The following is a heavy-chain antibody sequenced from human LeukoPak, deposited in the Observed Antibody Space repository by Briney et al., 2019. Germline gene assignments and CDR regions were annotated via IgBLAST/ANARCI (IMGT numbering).Heavy chain of an antibody. CDR1: GYTFTSYG. V-gene: IGHV1-18*01. J-gene: IGHJ6*02. Sequence: ASVKVSCKASGYTFTSYGISWVRQAPGQGLEWMGWISAYNGNTNYAQKLQGRVTMTTDTSTSTAYMELRSLRSDDTAMYYCARDLRLAIFGVVNPTSYGMDVWGQGTTVTVSS. CDR3: ARDLRLAIFGVVNPTSYGMDV. D-gene: IGHD3-3*01. CDR2: ISAYNGNT.